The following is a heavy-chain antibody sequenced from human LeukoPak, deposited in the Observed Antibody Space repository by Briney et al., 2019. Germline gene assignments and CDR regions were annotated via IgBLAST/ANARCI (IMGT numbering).Heavy chain of an antibody. CDR3: ARDGQS. D-gene: IGHD4-11*01. CDR2: INHSGST. CDR1: GGSFSGYY. Sequence: PSETLSLTCAVYGGSFSGYYWSWIRQPPGKGLEWIGEINHSGSTNYNPSLKSRVTISVDTSKNQSSLKLSSVTAADTAVYYCARDGQSWGQGTLVTVSS. J-gene: IGHJ5*02. V-gene: IGHV4-34*01.